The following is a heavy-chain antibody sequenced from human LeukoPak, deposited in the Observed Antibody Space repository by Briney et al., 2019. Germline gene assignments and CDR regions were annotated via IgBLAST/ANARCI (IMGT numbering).Heavy chain of an antibody. Sequence: GGSLRLSCAASGFTFSSYGMHWVRQAPGKGLEWVAVISYDGNNKYYADSVKGRFTISRDNSKNTLYLQMNSLRAEDTAVYYCAKGGYCSGWYFDYWGQGTLVTVSS. J-gene: IGHJ4*02. V-gene: IGHV3-30*18. D-gene: IGHD6-19*01. CDR2: ISYDGNNK. CDR1: GFTFSSYG. CDR3: AKGGYCSGWYFDY.